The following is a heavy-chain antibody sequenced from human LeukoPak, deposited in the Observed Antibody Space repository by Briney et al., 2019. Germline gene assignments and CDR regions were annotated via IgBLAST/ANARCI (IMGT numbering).Heavy chain of an antibody. CDR2: INPNSGGT. J-gene: IGHJ4*02. CDR1: GYTFTGYY. CDR3: ARDIVVVVAAKGQAPDY. Sequence: ASVTVSCKASGYTFTGYYMHWVRQAPGQGLEWMGWINPNSGGTNYAQKFQGRVTMTRDTSISTAYMELSRLRSDDTAVYYCARDIVVVVAAKGQAPDYWGQGTLVTVSS. V-gene: IGHV1-2*02. D-gene: IGHD2-15*01.